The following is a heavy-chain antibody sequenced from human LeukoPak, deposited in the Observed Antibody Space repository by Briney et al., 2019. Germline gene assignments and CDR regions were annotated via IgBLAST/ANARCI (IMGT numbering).Heavy chain of an antibody. J-gene: IGHJ4*02. CDR3: ARDSSGWTVDY. D-gene: IGHD6-19*01. CDR1: GYTFTSFH. CDR2: IIPSDGST. Sequence: ASVKVSCKASGYTFTSFHMHWVRQAPGQGLEWMGMIIPSDGSTSSAQKFQGRVTMTRDTSTSTVYMELSSLRSEDTAVMYCARDSSGWTVDYWGQGTLVTVSA. V-gene: IGHV1-46*01.